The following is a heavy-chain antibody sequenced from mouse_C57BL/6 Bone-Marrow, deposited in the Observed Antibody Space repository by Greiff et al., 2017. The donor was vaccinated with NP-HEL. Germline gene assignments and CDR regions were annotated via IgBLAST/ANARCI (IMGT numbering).Heavy chain of an antibody. D-gene: IGHD2-1*01. V-gene: IGHV7-1*01. CDR1: GFTFSDFY. CDR2: SRNKANDYTT. Sequence: EVKVVESGGGLVQSGRSLRLSCATSGFTFSDFYMEWVRQAPGKGLEWIAASRNKANDYTTEYSASVKGRFIVSRDTSQSILYLQMNALRAEDTAIYYCARVYGNYDWYFDVWGTGTTVTVSS. J-gene: IGHJ1*03. CDR3: ARVYGNYDWYFDV.